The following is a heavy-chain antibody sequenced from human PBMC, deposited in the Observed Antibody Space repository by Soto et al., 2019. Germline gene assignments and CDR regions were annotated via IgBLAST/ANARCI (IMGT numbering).Heavy chain of an antibody. V-gene: IGHV1-2*02. CDR3: TRDLGDRHEF. CDR2: INPDSGDT. Sequence: QVRLVQSGAEVKKPGASVRVPCLTSGYTFIDYFIHWVRQAPGQGPEWLAWINPDSGDTNYAQRFQGRVTVTRDTSSGTAYMDLWGLRSDDTAIYYCTRDLGDRHEFWGQGTLITVSS. J-gene: IGHJ4*02. D-gene: IGHD3-16*01. CDR1: GYTFIDYF.